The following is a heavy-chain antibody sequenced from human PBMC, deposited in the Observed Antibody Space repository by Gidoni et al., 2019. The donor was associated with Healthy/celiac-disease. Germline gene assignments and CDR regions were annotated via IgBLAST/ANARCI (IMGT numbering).Heavy chain of an antibody. Sequence: QVQLVQSGAEVKKPGSSVKVSCKASGGTFSSYAISWVRQAPGQGLEWMGGIIPIFGTANYAQKFQGRVTITADESTSTAYMELSSLRAEDTAVYYCARGPVVPAAILGGDDYWGQGTLVTVSS. D-gene: IGHD2-2*02. J-gene: IGHJ4*02. V-gene: IGHV1-69*01. CDR1: GGTFSSYA. CDR3: ARGPVVPAAILGGDDY. CDR2: IIPIFGTA.